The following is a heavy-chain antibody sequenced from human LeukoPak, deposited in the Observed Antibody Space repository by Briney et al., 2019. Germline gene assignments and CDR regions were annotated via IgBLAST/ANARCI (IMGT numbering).Heavy chain of an antibody. J-gene: IGHJ4*02. CDR2: IKHDGTEK. Sequence: GGSLRLSCAASGFTFSSLWMSWVRQAPGKGLEWVANIKHDGTEKYYVDSVKGRFTISRDNAKNSLYLQMNSLSAEDTAVYYCARGSATADWGQGTLVTVSS. V-gene: IGHV3-7*04. CDR3: ARGSATAD. CDR1: GFTFSSLW.